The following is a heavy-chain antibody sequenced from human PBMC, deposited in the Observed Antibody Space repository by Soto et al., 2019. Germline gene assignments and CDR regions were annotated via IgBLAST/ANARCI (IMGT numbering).Heavy chain of an antibody. CDR1: GYTFTSYG. J-gene: IGHJ4*02. D-gene: IGHD4-17*01. CDR3: ARFWTMTD. CDR2: ISAYNGNT. V-gene: IGHV1-18*01. Sequence: QVQLVQSVAEVKKPAASVKFSFKASGYTFTSYGISWVRQAPGQGLEWMGWISAYNGNTNYAQKLQGKVTMTTDTSTSKAYMELRSLGSYATAVYSCARFWTMTDWGQGTLVTVSS.